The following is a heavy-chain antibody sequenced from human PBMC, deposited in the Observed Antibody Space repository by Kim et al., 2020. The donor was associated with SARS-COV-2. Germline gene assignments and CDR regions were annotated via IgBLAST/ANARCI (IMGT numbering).Heavy chain of an antibody. V-gene: IGHV4-34*01. D-gene: IGHD3-3*01. CDR2: INHSGST. Sequence: SETLSLTCAVYGGSFSGYYWSWIRQPPGKGLEWIGEINHSGSTNYNPSLKSRVTISVDTSKNQFSLKLSSVTAADTAVYYCARRKYYDFWSGSPDKNWFDPWGQGTLVTVSS. CDR1: GGSFSGYY. CDR3: ARRKYYDFWSGSPDKNWFDP. J-gene: IGHJ5*02.